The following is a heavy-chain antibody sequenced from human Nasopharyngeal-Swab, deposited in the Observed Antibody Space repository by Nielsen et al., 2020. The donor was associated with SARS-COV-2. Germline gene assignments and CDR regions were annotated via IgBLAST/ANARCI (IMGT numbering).Heavy chain of an antibody. CDR3: ARDRALRFLEWLNGVRAFDI. Sequence: SETLSLTCAVSGGPIISSNWWSWVRQPPGKGLEWIGEIYHSGRTTYNPSLKSRVTISVDKSKNQFPLKLSSVTAADTAVYYCARDRALRFLEWLNGVRAFDIWGQGTMVTVSS. V-gene: IGHV4-4*02. J-gene: IGHJ3*02. CDR2: IYHSGRT. D-gene: IGHD3-3*01. CDR1: GGPIISSNW.